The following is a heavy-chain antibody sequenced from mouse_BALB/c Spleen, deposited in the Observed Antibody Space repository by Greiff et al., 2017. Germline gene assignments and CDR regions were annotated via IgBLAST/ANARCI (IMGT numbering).Heavy chain of an antibody. CDR1: GYTFTDYE. V-gene: IGHV1-15*01. CDR3: TRGGTVVASDY. D-gene: IGHD1-1*01. Sequence: VQLQQSGAELVRPGASVTLSCKASGYTFTDYEMHWVKQTPVHGLEWIGAIDPETGGTAYNQKFKGKATLTADKSSSTAYMELRSLTSEDSAVYYCTRGGTVVASDYWGQGTTLTVSS. CDR2: IDPETGGT. J-gene: IGHJ2*01.